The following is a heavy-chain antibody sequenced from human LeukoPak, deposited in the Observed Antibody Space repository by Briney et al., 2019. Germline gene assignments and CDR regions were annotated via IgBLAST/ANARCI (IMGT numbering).Heavy chain of an antibody. Sequence: GESLKISCKGSGYSFTNYWIGWVRQMPGKGLEWMGIIYPGDSDTRYSPSFQGQVTISADKSISTAYLQWSSLKASDTAMYYCASRSRGSGSYYYYYGMDVWGQGTTVTVSS. CDR3: ASRSRGSGSYYYYYGMDV. J-gene: IGHJ6*02. V-gene: IGHV5-51*01. CDR1: GYSFTNYW. D-gene: IGHD3-10*01. CDR2: IYPGDSDT.